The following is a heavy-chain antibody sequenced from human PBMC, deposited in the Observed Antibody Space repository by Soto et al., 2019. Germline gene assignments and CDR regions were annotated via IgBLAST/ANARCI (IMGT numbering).Heavy chain of an antibody. CDR2: INHSGST. V-gene: IGHV4-34*01. CDR1: GGSFSGYY. D-gene: IGHD2-15*01. CDR3: ARKAIVVVVAAQNWFDP. J-gene: IGHJ5*02. Sequence: SETQCLTCAVYGGSFSGYYWSWIRQPPGKGLEWIGEINHSGSTNYNPSLKSRVTISVDTSRNQFSLKLSSVTAADTAVYYCARKAIVVVVAAQNWFDPWGQGTLVTVSS.